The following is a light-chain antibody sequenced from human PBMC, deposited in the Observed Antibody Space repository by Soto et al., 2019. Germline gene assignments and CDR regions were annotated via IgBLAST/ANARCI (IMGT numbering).Light chain of an antibody. CDR2: EAS. V-gene: IGKV1-5*01. Sequence: DIQMTQFPSTLSASVGDRVTITCRASQSISTWLAWYQQKPGKAPRLLIYEASNLESGVSSRFSGSGSGTEFTLTISSLQPDDFATYYCQQFNSYWFTFGQGTKLDI. CDR3: QQFNSYWFT. CDR1: QSISTW. J-gene: IGKJ2*01.